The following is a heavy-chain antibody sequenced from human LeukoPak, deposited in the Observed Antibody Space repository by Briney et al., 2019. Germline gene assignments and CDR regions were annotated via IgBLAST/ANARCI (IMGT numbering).Heavy chain of an antibody. J-gene: IGHJ4*02. CDR3: ANRNDIALDY. CDR1: GFTFSSYG. D-gene: IGHD2-15*01. Sequence: GGSLRLSCAASGFTFSSYGMHWVRQAPGKGLEWVAFIRYDGSNKYYADSVKGRFTISRDNSKNTLYLQMNSLRAEDTAVYYCANRNDIALDYGGQGTLVTVSS. CDR2: IRYDGSNK. V-gene: IGHV3-30*02.